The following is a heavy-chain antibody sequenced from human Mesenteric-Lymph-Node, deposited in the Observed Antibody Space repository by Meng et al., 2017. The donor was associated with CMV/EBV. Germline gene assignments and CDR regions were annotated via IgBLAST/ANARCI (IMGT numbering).Heavy chain of an antibody. D-gene: IGHD5-12*01. CDR1: GYIFISYE. J-gene: IGHJ4*02. CDR3: ARGRPSIVATLNPPEY. Sequence: ASVKVSCKASGYIFISYEINWVRQATGQGLEWVGWMNPNSGNTGYAQKFQGRVTMTRDTSISTAYMELSSLTSEDTAVYYCARGRPSIVATLNPPEYWGQGTLVTVSS. V-gene: IGHV1-8*01. CDR2: MNPNSGNT.